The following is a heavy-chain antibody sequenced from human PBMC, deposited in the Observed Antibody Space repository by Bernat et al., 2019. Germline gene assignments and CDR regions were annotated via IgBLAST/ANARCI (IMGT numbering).Heavy chain of an antibody. CDR1: GVTFSSYG. Sequence: QVQLVESGGGVVQPGRSLTLSCAASGVTFSSYGMHWVRQAPGKELEWVAVIWYDGSHKYYADSVKGRFTISRDNSKNTLYLQMNSLRDEDTAVYYCVPTPRLDTAMVFDYWGQGTMVTVSS. CDR2: IWYDGSHK. CDR3: VPTPRLDTAMVFDY. J-gene: IGHJ4*02. D-gene: IGHD5-18*01. V-gene: IGHV3-33*01.